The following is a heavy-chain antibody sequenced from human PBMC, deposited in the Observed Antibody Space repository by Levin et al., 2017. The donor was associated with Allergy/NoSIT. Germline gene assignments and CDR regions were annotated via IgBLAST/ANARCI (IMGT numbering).Heavy chain of an antibody. Sequence: GGSLRLSCAGSGFTFSASAMHWVRQASGKGLEWLGHIGNKANNYATAYAASVRGRFTISRDDSQNTAYLQMNSLKSEDTAVYYCAPLVGTTRLAFWGQGTLVTVSS. CDR2: IGNKANNYAT. CDR1: GFTFSASA. J-gene: IGHJ4*02. V-gene: IGHV3-73*01. CDR3: APLVGTTRLAF. D-gene: IGHD1-26*01.